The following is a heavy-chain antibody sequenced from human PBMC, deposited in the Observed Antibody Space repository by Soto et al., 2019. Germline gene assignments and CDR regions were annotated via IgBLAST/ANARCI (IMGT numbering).Heavy chain of an antibody. D-gene: IGHD2-21*02. CDR2: INYSGSNI. V-gene: IGHV3-48*03. CDR3: ASEALCGADCYFFEY. J-gene: IGHJ4*02. CDR1: GFTFRNSE. Sequence: DVQLVESGGGLVEPGGSLRLTCAGSGFTFRNSEMFWVRQAPGKGLEWVSKINYSGSNIYYSKSVKGRFTISRDNAKNSLYLQMNSLTDEDTAIYFCASEALCGADCYFFEYWGPATLVTVSS.